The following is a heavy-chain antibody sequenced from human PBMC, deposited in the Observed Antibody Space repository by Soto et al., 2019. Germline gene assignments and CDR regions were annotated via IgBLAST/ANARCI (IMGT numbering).Heavy chain of an antibody. V-gene: IGHV1-8*01. Sequence: QVQLVQSGAEVKQPGASVKVSCRTSGYTLTNYDISWVRQATGQGLEWMGWMNPESANTGYAQKFQGRVTMTRDTSISTAYMELNSLTSEDMAVYYCARAIRNQLLSDYWGQGTLVTVSS. CDR3: ARAIRNQLLSDY. CDR2: MNPESANT. CDR1: GYTLTNYD. D-gene: IGHD1-26*01. J-gene: IGHJ4*02.